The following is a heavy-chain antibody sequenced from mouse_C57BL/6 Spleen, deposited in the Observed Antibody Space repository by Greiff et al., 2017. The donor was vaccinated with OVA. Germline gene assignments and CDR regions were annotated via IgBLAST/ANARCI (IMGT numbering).Heavy chain of an antibody. CDR1: GYAFSSYW. V-gene: IGHV1-80*01. CDR3: ARWDYGSSYFDY. CDR2: IYPGDGDT. J-gene: IGHJ2*01. Sequence: QVQLQQSGAELVKSGASVKISCKASGYAFSSYWMNWVKQRPGKGLEWIGQIYPGDGDTNYNGKFKGKATLTADKSSSTAYMQLSSLTSEDSAVYFCARWDYGSSYFDYWGQGTTLTVSS. D-gene: IGHD1-1*01.